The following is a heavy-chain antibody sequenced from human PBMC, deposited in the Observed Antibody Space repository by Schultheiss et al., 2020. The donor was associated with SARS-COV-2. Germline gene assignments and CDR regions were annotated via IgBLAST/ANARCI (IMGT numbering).Heavy chain of an antibody. CDR3: ARARAVAAAGNWFDP. D-gene: IGHD6-13*01. CDR2: IYYSGST. J-gene: IGHJ5*02. CDR1: GGSISSGDYY. Sequence: SQTLSLTCTVSGGSISSGDYYWSWIRQPPGKGLEWIGSIYYSGSTYYNPSLKSRVTISVDTSKNQFSLKLSSVTAADTAVYYCARARAVAAAGNWFDPWGQGTLVTVSS. V-gene: IGHV4-39*07.